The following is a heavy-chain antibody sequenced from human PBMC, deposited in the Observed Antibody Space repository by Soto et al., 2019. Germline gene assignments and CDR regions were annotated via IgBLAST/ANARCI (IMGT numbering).Heavy chain of an antibody. CDR2: IYYSGST. V-gene: IGHV4-39*01. CDR1: GGSISSSSYY. Sequence: QLQLQESGPGLVKPSETLSLTCTVSGGSISSSSYYWGWIRQPPGKGLEWIGSIYYSGSTYYNPSLKSRVPISVATSKNHFSLKLSSVTAADTAVYYCARHVNFWFAPWGQGTLSPSPQ. J-gene: IGHJ5*02. CDR3: ARHVNFWFAP.